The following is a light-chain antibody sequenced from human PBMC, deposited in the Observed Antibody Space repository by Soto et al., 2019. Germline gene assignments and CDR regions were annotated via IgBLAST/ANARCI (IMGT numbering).Light chain of an antibody. CDR3: QQRSNWPRGS. Sequence: EIVLTQSPATLSLSPGERATLSCRASQSVSSYLAWYQQKPGQAPRLLIYDASNRATGIPARFSGSGSGTDLTLTNSSLEPEDFAVYYCQQRSNWPRGSFGPGTKVDIK. CDR1: QSVSSY. J-gene: IGKJ3*01. V-gene: IGKV3-11*01. CDR2: DAS.